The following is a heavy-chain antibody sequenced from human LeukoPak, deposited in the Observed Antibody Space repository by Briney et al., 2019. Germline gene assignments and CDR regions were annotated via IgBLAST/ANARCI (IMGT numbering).Heavy chain of an antibody. CDR2: INHSGST. CDR1: GGSFSGYY. CDR3: AREMGYYYGSGSYYRYYYYMDV. J-gene: IGHJ6*03. Sequence: SETLSLTCAVYGGSFSGYYWSWIRQPPGKGLEWIGEINHSGSTNYNPSLKSRVTISVDTSKNQFSLKLSSVTAADTAVYYCAREMGYYYGSGSYYRYYYYMDVWGKGTTVTVSS. D-gene: IGHD3-10*01. V-gene: IGHV4-34*01.